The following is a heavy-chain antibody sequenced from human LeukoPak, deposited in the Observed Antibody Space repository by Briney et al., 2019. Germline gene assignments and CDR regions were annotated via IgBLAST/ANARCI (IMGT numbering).Heavy chain of an antibody. Sequence: SETLSLTCTVSGGSISSYYWSWIRQPAGKGLEWIGRIYTSGSTNYNPSLKSRVTMSVDTSKNQFSLKLSSVTAADTAVYYCAGGDYYDSSGYLDYWGQGTLVTVPS. J-gene: IGHJ4*02. V-gene: IGHV4-4*07. CDR1: GGSISSYY. D-gene: IGHD3-22*01. CDR2: IYTSGST. CDR3: AGGDYYDSSGYLDY.